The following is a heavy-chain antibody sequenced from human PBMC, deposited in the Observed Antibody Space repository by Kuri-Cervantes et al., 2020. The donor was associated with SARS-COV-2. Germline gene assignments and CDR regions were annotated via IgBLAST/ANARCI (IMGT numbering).Heavy chain of an antibody. Sequence: GESLKISCAASGFTFSSSWMHWVCQAPEKGQEWVADIKCDGSEKYYVDSVKGRFTISRDNAKNSLYLQMNSLRAEDTAVYYCARDPPRYCSSTSCYTARADPIYGMDVWGQGTTVTVSS. CDR1: GFTFSSSW. J-gene: IGHJ6*02. V-gene: IGHV3-52*02. CDR2: IKCDGSEK. D-gene: IGHD2-2*02. CDR3: ARDPPRYCSSTSCYTARADPIYGMDV.